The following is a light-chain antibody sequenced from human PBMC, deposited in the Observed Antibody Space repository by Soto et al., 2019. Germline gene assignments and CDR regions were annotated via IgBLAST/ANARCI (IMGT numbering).Light chain of an antibody. Sequence: DIQMTQSPSSLSASVGDRVTITCRASQSVSTFLNWYQLKPGKAPKLLIYAASSLQRGVPSRFRGSGSGTDFTLSISSLQPEDFATYYCQQSYSSLLTFGGGTKVDIK. CDR2: AAS. CDR1: QSVSTF. V-gene: IGKV1-39*01. CDR3: QQSYSSLLT. J-gene: IGKJ4*01.